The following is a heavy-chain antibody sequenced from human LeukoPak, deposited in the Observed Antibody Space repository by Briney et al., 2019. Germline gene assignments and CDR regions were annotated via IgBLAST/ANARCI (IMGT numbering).Heavy chain of an antibody. CDR1: GFTFSRYT. Sequence: TGGSLRLSCAASGFTFSRYTMNWVRQAPGKGLEWVSSISSSSSYIYYADSVKGRFTISRDNAKNSLYLQMNSLRAADTAVYYCARLAPRQWLPRGFDYWGQGTLVTVSS. V-gene: IGHV3-21*01. CDR2: ISSSSSYI. J-gene: IGHJ4*02. D-gene: IGHD6-19*01. CDR3: ARLAPRQWLPRGFDY.